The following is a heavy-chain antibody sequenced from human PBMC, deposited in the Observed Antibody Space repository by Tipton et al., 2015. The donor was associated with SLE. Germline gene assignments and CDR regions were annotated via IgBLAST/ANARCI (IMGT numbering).Heavy chain of an antibody. D-gene: IGHD5-12*01. Sequence: QSGPEVKKPGASVKVSCKASGYTFTSYGISWVRQAPGQGLEWMGWISTYNGNTNYAQKLQGRVTMTTDISTSTASMDLRSLRSDDTAVYYCARANPFYSGYDFDYWGQGTLVTVSS. CDR2: ISTYNGNT. V-gene: IGHV1-18*01. J-gene: IGHJ4*02. CDR3: ARANPFYSGYDFDY. CDR1: GYTFTSYG.